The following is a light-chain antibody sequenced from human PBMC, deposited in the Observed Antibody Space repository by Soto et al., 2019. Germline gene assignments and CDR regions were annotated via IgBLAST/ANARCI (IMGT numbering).Light chain of an antibody. V-gene: IGKV3-15*01. CDR2: RAS. CDR1: QSVRSN. CDR3: QQRNSWTRT. J-gene: IGKJ3*01. Sequence: EIWMTQSPATLSVSPGEGATLSCRASQSVRSNVAWYYQKPGKAPRLLIYRASSRAAGLPDRLSGSGYGTDLTITISSIETEDFEVYYCQQRNSWTRTFGPGTKVDIK.